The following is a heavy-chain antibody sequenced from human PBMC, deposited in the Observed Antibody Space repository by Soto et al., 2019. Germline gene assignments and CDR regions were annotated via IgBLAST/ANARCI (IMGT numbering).Heavy chain of an antibody. CDR3: ARDVRSSIDN. Sequence: QVQLVQSGAEVKTPGASVNVSCRASGYTFTSYAIHWLRQAPGQGLEWMGWINAGNGDAKYSEKFQGRVTVSRDTFASTLYMALNSLRPADTAVYYCARDVRSSIDNWGQGTLVTVSS. CDR1: GYTFTSYA. D-gene: IGHD3-10*01. J-gene: IGHJ4*02. V-gene: IGHV1-3*01. CDR2: INAGNGDA.